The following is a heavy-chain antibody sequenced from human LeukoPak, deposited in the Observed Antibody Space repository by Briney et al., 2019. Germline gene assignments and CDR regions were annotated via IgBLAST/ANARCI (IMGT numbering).Heavy chain of an antibody. D-gene: IGHD1-26*01. J-gene: IGHJ4*02. Sequence: SETLSLTCAVSGGSISSGGYSWSWIRQPPGKGLEWIGYIYHGGSTYYNPSLKSRVTISVDRSKNQFSLKLSSVTAADTAVYYCARASGATSSFDYWGQGTLVTVSS. CDR3: ARASGATSSFDY. V-gene: IGHV4-30-2*01. CDR1: GGSISSGGYS. CDR2: IYHGGST.